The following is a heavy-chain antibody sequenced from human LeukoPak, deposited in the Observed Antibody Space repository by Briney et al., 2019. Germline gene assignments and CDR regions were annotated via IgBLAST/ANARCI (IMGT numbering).Heavy chain of an antibody. Sequence: SETLSLTCTVSGGSISSYYWSWIRQPAGKGLEWIGRIYTSGSTNYNPSLKSRVTMSVDTSKNQFSLKLSSVTAADTAVYYCAGINYDILTGYPIYYFDYWGQGTLVTVSS. D-gene: IGHD3-9*01. CDR1: GGSISSYY. CDR2: IYTSGST. CDR3: AGINYDILTGYPIYYFDY. V-gene: IGHV4-4*07. J-gene: IGHJ4*02.